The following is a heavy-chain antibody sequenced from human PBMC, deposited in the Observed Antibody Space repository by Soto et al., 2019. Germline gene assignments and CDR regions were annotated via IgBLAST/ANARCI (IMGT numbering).Heavy chain of an antibody. CDR1: QFSFRSYA. CDR2: ISFDGNSL. CDR3: ARTFDTITYYFDY. J-gene: IGHJ4*02. Sequence: SGGSLRLSCAASQFSFRSYAMHWIRQSPGKGLEWVAVISFDGNSLHYADSVRDHFTISRDNSKNTLYLQMNNLRPEDTAVYYCARTFDTITYYFDYWGQGTVVTVSS. V-gene: IGHV3-30-3*01. D-gene: IGHD3-9*01.